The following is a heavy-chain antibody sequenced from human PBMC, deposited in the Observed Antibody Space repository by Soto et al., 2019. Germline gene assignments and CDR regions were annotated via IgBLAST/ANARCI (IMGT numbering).Heavy chain of an antibody. CDR2: MTPDSGDT. CDR1: GHTLASYD. CDR3: ARVQFYGWCDS. J-gene: IGHJ5*01. V-gene: IGHV1-8*01. D-gene: IGHD3-16*01. Sequence: QVQLVQSGAEVRKPGASVKVSCKASGHTLASYDINWVRQATGQGLEWMGWMTPDSGDTGYAQKFQGGVTMTWDTSITTAYMELSSLRSDDTAVYYCARVQFYGWCDSWGQGTLVTVSS.